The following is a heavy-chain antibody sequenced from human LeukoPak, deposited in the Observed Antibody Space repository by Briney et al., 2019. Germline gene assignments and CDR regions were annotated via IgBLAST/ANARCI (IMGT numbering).Heavy chain of an antibody. V-gene: IGHV3-9*01. CDR3: AKDTCSSTSCYYYGMDV. CDR2: ISWNSGSI. Sequence: KTGRSLRLSCAASGFTFDDYAMHWVRQAPGKGLEWVAGISWNSGSIGYADSVKGRFTISRDNAKNSLYLQMNSLRAEDTALYYCAKDTCSSTSCYYYGMDVWGQGTTVTVSS. CDR1: GFTFDDYA. J-gene: IGHJ6*02. D-gene: IGHD2-2*01.